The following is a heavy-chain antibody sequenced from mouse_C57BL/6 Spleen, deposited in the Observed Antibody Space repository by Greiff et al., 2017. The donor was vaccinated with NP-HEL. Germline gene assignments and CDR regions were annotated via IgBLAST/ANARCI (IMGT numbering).Heavy chain of an antibody. V-gene: IGHV5-17*01. Sequence: EVQLVESGGGLVKPGGSLKLSCAASGFTFSDYGMHWVRQAPEKGLEWVAYISSGSSTIYYADTVQGRFTISSDNAKNTLFLQMASLRSEDTAMYYCGRELFDDWGKGTTLTVSS. J-gene: IGHJ2*01. CDR1: GFTFSDYG. CDR2: ISSGSSTI. CDR3: GRELFDD. D-gene: IGHD2-12*01.